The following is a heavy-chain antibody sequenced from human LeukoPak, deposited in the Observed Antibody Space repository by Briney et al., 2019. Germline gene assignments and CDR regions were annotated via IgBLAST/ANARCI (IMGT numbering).Heavy chain of an antibody. CDR2: ISSSSSYI. CDR1: GFTFSSYS. D-gene: IGHD2-15*01. CDR3: ASPYCSGGSCYDAFDI. J-gene: IGHJ3*02. Sequence: GSLRLSCAASGFTFSSYSMNWVRQAPGKGLEWVPSISSSSSYIYYADSVKGRFTISRDNAKNSLYLQMNSLRAEDTAVYYCASPYCSGGSCYDAFDIWGQGTMVTVSS. V-gene: IGHV3-21*01.